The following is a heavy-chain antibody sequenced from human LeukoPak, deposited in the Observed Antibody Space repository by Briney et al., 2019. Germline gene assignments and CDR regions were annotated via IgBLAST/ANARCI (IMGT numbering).Heavy chain of an antibody. CDR3: ARALRLGSGSYLDYYYYYGMDV. CDR2: IYTSGST. CDR1: GGSISSYY. V-gene: IGHV4-4*07. J-gene: IGHJ6*02. Sequence: PSETLSLTCTVSGGSISSYYWSWIRQPAGKGLEWIGRIYTSGSTNYNPSLKSRVTMSVDTSKNQFSLKLSSVTAADTAVYYCARALRLGSGSYLDYYYYYGMDVWGQGTTVTVSS. D-gene: IGHD1-26*01.